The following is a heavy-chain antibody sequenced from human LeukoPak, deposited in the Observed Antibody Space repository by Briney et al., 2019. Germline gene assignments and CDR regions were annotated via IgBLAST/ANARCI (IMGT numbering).Heavy chain of an antibody. CDR1: GYIFTSYS. V-gene: IGHV5-51*01. J-gene: IGHJ4*02. CDR2: IYPYDSEI. CDR3: ARPNWARRYFDY. D-gene: IGHD7-27*01. Sequence: GESLKISCRGSGYIFTSYSIAWVRQMPGKGLEWMGVIYPYDSEIRYSPSFQGQVTISADQSISPAYLQWSSLKASDSGMHYRARPNWARRYFDYWGQGTLVSVSS.